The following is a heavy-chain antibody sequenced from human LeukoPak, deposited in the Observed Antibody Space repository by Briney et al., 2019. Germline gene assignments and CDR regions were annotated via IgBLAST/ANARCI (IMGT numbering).Heavy chain of an antibody. D-gene: IGHD1-26*01. V-gene: IGHV3-30*03. Sequence: PGGSLRLSCAASGFAFSSYGMHWVRQAPGKGLEWVAVISYDGSNKYYADSVKGRFTISRDNSKNTLYLQMNSLRAEDTAVYYCASPLSGSYLHAFDIWGQGTMVTVSS. CDR1: GFAFSSYG. CDR2: ISYDGSNK. J-gene: IGHJ3*02. CDR3: ASPLSGSYLHAFDI.